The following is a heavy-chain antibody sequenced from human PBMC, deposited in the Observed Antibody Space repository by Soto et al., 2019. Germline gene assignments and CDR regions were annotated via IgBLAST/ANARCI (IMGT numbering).Heavy chain of an antibody. CDR1: GFTFSSYG. D-gene: IGHD5-18*01. CDR3: VKERYAQLWLEDYGMDV. CDR2: ISYDGTDK. V-gene: IGHV3-30*18. J-gene: IGHJ6*02. Sequence: SLRLSCASSGFTFSSYGIHWVLQAPVKGLEWVALISYDGTDKYYADSVKGRFTISRDNSKNTLYLQMSSLGPEDTAVYYCVKERYAQLWLEDYGMDVWGQGTAVPSP.